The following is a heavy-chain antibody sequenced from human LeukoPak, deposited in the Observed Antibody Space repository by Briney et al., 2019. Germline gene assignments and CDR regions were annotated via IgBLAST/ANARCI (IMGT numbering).Heavy chain of an antibody. CDR2: INPNSGGT. CDR3: AREERQQLVGLGFDP. V-gene: IGHV1-2*02. CDR1: GYTFTGYY. Sequence: ASVKVSFKASGYTFTGYYMHWVRQAPGQGLEWMGWINPNSGGTNYAQKFQGRVTMTRDTSISTAYMELSRLRSDDTAVYYCAREERQQLVGLGFDPWGQGTLVTVSS. D-gene: IGHD6-13*01. J-gene: IGHJ5*02.